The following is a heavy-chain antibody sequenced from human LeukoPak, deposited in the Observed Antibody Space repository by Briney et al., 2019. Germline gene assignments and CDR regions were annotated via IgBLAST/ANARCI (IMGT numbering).Heavy chain of an antibody. Sequence: GESLKISCKGSGYSFTSYWIGWVRQMPGKGLEWMGIICPGDSDTRYSPSFQGQVTISADKSISTAYLQWSSLKASDTAMYYCARLPHYYDSSGYYYYGMDVWGQGTTVTVSS. V-gene: IGHV5-51*01. D-gene: IGHD3-22*01. CDR3: ARLPHYYDSSGYYYYGMDV. J-gene: IGHJ6*02. CDR2: ICPGDSDT. CDR1: GYSFTSYW.